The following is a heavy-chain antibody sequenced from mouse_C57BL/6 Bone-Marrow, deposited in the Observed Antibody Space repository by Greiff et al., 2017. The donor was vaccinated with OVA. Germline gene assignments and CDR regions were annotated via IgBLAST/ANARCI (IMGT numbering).Heavy chain of an antibody. D-gene: IGHD2-4*01. CDR2: INPSSGYT. V-gene: IGHV1-4*01. J-gene: IGHJ3*01. CDR1: GYTFTSYT. CDR3: ARSTIYYDYDGFAY. Sequence: QVHVKQSGAELARPGASVKMSCKASGYTFTSYTMHWVKQRPGQGLEWIGYINPSSGYTKYNQKFKDKATLTADKSSSTAYMQLSSLTSEDSAVYYCARSTIYYDYDGFAYWGQGTLVTVSA.